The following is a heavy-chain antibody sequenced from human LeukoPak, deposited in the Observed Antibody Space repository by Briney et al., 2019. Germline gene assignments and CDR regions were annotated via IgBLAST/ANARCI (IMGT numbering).Heavy chain of an antibody. D-gene: IGHD3-10*02. V-gene: IGHV3-7*05. CDR2: IKHDGSEA. CDR1: GFTFSRNW. J-gene: IGHJ4*02. Sequence: GGSLRLPCAASGFTFSRNWMSWVRQAPGKGLEWVATIKHDGSEANYVDSVKGRFTSSRDNANNLLFLQMNSLRADDTAVYYCARYVSALDYWGQGTLVTVSS. CDR3: ARYVSALDY.